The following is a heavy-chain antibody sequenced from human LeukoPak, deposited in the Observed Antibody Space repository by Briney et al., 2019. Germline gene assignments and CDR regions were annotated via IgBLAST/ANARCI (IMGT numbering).Heavy chain of an antibody. CDR2: INARGDT. V-gene: IGHV4-34*01. CDR1: GWSFNDYY. J-gene: IGHJ5*02. CDR3: ARGQVPAARGYNWFDP. Sequence: SETLSLTCAVYGWSFNDYYWNWIRQPPGKRLEWVGEINARGDTNFNPSLKSRVTISVDTSKSQFSLTLTSMIAADTAVYYCARGQVPAARGYNWFDPWGQGTLVTVSS. D-gene: IGHD2-2*01.